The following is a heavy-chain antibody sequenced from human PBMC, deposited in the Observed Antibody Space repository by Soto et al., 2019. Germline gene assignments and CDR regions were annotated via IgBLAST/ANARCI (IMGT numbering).Heavy chain of an antibody. CDR2: IYYSGST. V-gene: IGHV4-39*01. J-gene: IGHJ4*02. Sequence: SETLSPTCTVSGGSISSSSYYWGWIRQPPGKGLEWIGSIYYSGSTYYNPSLKSRVTISVDTSKNQFSLKLSSVTAADTAVYYCARYSYGGFDYWGQGTLVTVSS. D-gene: IGHD5-18*01. CDR1: GGSISSSSYY. CDR3: ARYSYGGFDY.